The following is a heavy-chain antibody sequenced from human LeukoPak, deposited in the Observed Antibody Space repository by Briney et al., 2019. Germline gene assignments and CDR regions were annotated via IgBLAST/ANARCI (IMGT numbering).Heavy chain of an antibody. CDR2: IWYDGGYK. CDR3: ARNYYDSSGYQEATFNY. CDR1: GFTFSNYG. D-gene: IGHD3-22*01. J-gene: IGHJ4*02. V-gene: IGHV3-33*01. Sequence: GGSLRLSSAASGFTFSNYGMHWVRQAPGKGLEWVAGIWYDGGYKYYADSVKGRFTISRDNSKNTLFLQMDSLRAEDTAVYYCARNYYDSSGYQEATFNYWGQGTLVTVSS.